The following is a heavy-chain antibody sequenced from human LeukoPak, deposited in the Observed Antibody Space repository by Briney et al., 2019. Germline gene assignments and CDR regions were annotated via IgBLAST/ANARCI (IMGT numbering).Heavy chain of an antibody. CDR2: ISAYNGNT. V-gene: IGHV1-18*01. J-gene: IGHJ4*02. Sequence: ASVKLSCKASGYTFSSYGISWVRQDPGQGLEWMGWISAYNGNTNYAQKLQGRVTMTTDTSTSTAYMELRSLRSDDTAVYYCASGGPAGYFDYWGQGTLVTVSS. CDR3: ASGGPAGYFDY. CDR1: GYTFSSYG.